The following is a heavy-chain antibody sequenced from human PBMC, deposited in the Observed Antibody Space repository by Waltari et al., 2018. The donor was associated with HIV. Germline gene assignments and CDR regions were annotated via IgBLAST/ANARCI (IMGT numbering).Heavy chain of an antibody. CDR2: INQDGSEK. Sequence: EVQLVESGGGLVQPGGSLRLSRAAAGFIFSNSWLNWVRQAPGKGLEWVANINQDGSEKYYVDSVKGRFTISRDNAKNSLYLQMNNLRAEDTAVYYCAGEMPTNIGDAFDIWGQGTMVTISS. CDR3: AGEMPTNIGDAFDI. J-gene: IGHJ3*02. CDR1: GFIFSNSW. V-gene: IGHV3-7*01. D-gene: IGHD1-1*01.